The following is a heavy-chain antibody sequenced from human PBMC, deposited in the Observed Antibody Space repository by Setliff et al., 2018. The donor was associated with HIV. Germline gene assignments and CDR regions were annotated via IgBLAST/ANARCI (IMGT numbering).Heavy chain of an antibody. CDR1: GDSINTHY. CDR2: IYYTGIP. V-gene: IGHV4-59*11. J-gene: IGHJ5*02. D-gene: IGHD2-15*01. Sequence: SETLSLTCTVSGDSINTHYWSWIRQPPGKGLEWVGLIYYTGIPTYNPSLSSRVTISVDTSKNQFSLKLTPVTAADTAFYYCARVSRLHPFDPWGQGVLVTVSS. CDR3: ARVSRLHPFDP.